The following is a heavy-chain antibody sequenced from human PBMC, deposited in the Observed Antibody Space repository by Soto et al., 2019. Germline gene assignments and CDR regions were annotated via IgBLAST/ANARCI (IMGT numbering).Heavy chain of an antibody. D-gene: IGHD3-16*01. V-gene: IGHV1-8*01. CDR2: MNPNSANT. J-gene: IGHJ6*02. CDR3: ASEGVRGMDV. Sequence: QVQLVQSGAEVKKPGASVKVSCKASGYTFTSYDINWVRQATGQGLEWMGWMNPNSANTGYAEKFQGRVTMTRNTSITTAYMELSNLRSEDTAVYDCASEGVRGMDVWGQGTTVTVSS. CDR1: GYTFTSYD.